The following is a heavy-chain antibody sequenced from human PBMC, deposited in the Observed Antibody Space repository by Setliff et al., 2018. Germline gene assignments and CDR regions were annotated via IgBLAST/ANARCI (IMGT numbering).Heavy chain of an antibody. CDR3: GRASRFGTIVYRGDYYMDV. J-gene: IGHJ6*03. CDR1: GSTFTTYA. V-gene: IGHV7-4-1*02. CDR2: INTNTGNP. D-gene: IGHD3-10*01. Sequence: ASVKVSCKASGSTFTTYAMGWMRQAPGQGLEWMGWINTNTGNPSYAQGFTGRFVFSLDTSVSTAYLQINSLEAEDSAVYYCGRASRFGTIVYRGDYYMDVWGKGTTVTVSS.